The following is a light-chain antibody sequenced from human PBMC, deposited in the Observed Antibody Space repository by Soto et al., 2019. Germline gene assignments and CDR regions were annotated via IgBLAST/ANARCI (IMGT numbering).Light chain of an antibody. V-gene: IGKV1-8*01. J-gene: IGKJ5*01. CDR2: AAS. CDR3: QQYYSYPPIT. Sequence: AIRMTQSPSSLSASTGDRVTITCRASQGISSYLAWYQQKPGKAPKLLIYAASTLQSGVPSRFSGSGSGTDFTLTISCLQSEDSATYYCQQYYSYPPITFGQGTRLEIK. CDR1: QGISSY.